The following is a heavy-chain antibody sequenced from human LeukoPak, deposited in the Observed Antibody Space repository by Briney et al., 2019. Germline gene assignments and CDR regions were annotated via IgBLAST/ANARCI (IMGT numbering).Heavy chain of an antibody. CDR2: ISAYNGNT. CDR1: GYTFTSYG. Sequence: ASVKVSCKASGYTFTSYGISWVRQAPGQGLEWMGWISAYNGNTNYAQKLRGRVTMTTDTSTSTAYMELRSLRSDDTAVYYCARDRPYSGHDYSSRGAAEPFDYWGQGTLVTVSS. J-gene: IGHJ4*02. D-gene: IGHD5-12*01. V-gene: IGHV1-18*01. CDR3: ARDRPYSGHDYSSRGAAEPFDY.